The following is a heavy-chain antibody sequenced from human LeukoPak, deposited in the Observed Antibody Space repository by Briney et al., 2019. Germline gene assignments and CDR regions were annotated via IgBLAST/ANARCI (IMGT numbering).Heavy chain of an antibody. CDR1: GFTFDDYA. CDR3: ASVVVPAAIWSGYYYYGMDV. D-gene: IGHD2-2*02. J-gene: IGHJ6*02. V-gene: IGHV3-74*01. Sequence: PGGSLRLSCAASGFTFDDYAMHWVRQAPGKGLVWVSRINSYGSSTSYADSVKGRFTISRDNAKNTLYLQMNSLRAEDTAVYYCASVVVPAAIWSGYYYYGMDVWGQGTTVTVSS. CDR2: INSYGSST.